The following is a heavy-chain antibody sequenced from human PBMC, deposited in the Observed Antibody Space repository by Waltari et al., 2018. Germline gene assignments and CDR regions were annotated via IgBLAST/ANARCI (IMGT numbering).Heavy chain of an antibody. CDR1: GFTFSSYA. D-gene: IGHD5-12*01. CDR3: AKDIGGYDWGDAFDI. V-gene: IGHV3-23*01. Sequence: EVQLLESGGGLVQPGGSLRLSCAASGFTFSSYAMSWVRQAPGKGLEWVSAISGSGGSTYYADSVKGRVTNSRDNSKSTLYLQRNSLRAEDTAVYYCAKDIGGYDWGDAFDIWGQGTMVTVSS. CDR2: ISGSGGST. J-gene: IGHJ3*02.